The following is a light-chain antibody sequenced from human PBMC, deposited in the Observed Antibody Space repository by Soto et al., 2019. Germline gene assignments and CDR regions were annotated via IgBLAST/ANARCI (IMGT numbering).Light chain of an antibody. CDR2: DAS. J-gene: IGKJ5*01. CDR1: QSISGY. V-gene: IGKV1-39*01. CDR3: QQRYTTPLT. Sequence: DIQMTQSPSSLSASVGDRVTITCRASQSISGYLNWYQQNPGKAPKLLIYDASSLQSGVPSRFSGSGSGTDFTLTISSLQPEEVATYYCQQRYTTPLTFGQGTLLEIK.